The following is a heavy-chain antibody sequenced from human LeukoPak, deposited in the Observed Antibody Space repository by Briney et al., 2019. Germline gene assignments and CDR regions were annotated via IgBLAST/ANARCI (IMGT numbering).Heavy chain of an antibody. CDR2: INWNGGST. Sequence: GSLRLSCAAPGFTFDDYGMSWVRQAPGKGLEWVPGINWNGGSTGYADSVKGRFTISRDNAENSLYLQTNSLRAEDTALYYCARPPTIKVVGDAFDIWGQGTMVTVSS. CDR1: GFTFDDYG. CDR3: ARPPTIKVVGDAFDI. D-gene: IGHD3-22*01. V-gene: IGHV3-20*04. J-gene: IGHJ3*02.